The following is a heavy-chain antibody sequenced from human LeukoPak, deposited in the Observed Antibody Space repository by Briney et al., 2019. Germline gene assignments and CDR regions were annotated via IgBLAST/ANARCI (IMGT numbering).Heavy chain of an antibody. J-gene: IGHJ4*02. CDR2: INPNNGGT. V-gene: IGHV1-2*02. Sequence: GASVKVSCKASGYTFTGYYMHWVRQARGQGLEWMGWINPNNGGTKYAQKFQDRVTMTRDTSINTAYMELSSLRSDDTAVYYCARSRYCSGSSCYSLDYWGQGTLVTVSS. CDR1: GYTFTGYY. CDR3: ARSRYCSGSSCYSLDY. D-gene: IGHD2-15*01.